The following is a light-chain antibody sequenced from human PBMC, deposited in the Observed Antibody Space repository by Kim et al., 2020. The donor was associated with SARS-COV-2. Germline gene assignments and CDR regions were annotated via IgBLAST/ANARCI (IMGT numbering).Light chain of an antibody. J-gene: IGLJ3*02. V-gene: IGLV2-11*01. Sequence: GQSGAISCTGTSSDVGGYNYVSWYKPHPGKAPKLMIYDVSKRPSGVPDRFSGSKSGNTASLTISGLQAEDEADYYCCSYAGSYTWVFGGGTQLTVL. CDR3: CSYAGSYTWV. CDR1: SSDVGGYNY. CDR2: DVS.